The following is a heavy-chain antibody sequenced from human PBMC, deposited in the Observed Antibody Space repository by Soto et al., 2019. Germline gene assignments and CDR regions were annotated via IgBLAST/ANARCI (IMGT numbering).Heavy chain of an antibody. J-gene: IGHJ6*02. CDR2: INHSGST. V-gene: IGHV4-34*01. CDR3: AGAGRGYCSRTSCHKQYYYYYYGMDV. CDR1: GGSFSGYY. Sequence: SETLSITCAVYGGSFSGYYWSWIRQPPGKGLEWIGEINHSGSTNYNPSLKSRVTIPVDTSKNQFSLKLSSVTAADTAVYYCAGAGRGYCSRTSCHKQYYYYYYGMDVWGQWT. D-gene: IGHD2-2*02.